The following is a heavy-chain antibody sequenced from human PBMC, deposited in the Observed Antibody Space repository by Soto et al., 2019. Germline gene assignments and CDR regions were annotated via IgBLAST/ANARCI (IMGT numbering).Heavy chain of an antibody. CDR1: GYGLTEVC. V-gene: IGHV1-24*01. Sequence: SVKVSFNVSGYGLTEVCVDWVRQAPVNGLDGMGGVDPEDVETSYSQKVQGGGTMTEDRATDTSDMELSSLRSEDTAVYYCATDRALAYCGGDCRWFDPWGQGTLVTVSS. CDR3: ATDRALAYCGGDCRWFDP. J-gene: IGHJ5*02. D-gene: IGHD2-21*02. CDR2: VDPEDVET.